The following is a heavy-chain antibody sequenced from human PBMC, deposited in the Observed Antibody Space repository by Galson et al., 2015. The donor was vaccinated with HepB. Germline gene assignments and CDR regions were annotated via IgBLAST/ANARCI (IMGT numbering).Heavy chain of an antibody. CDR2: LWHDGNHN. V-gene: IGHV3-33*01. Sequence: SLRLACAAYAFTYSRYIMDGARQAPREGLGGVPVLWHDGNHNYFADSVKGRFTISRDNSKNTLSLQMNSLRPEDTAVYYCARDDYDDNAIMFDYWGQGIQVTVSS. CDR3: ARDDYDDNAIMFDY. D-gene: IGHD4-17*01. J-gene: IGHJ4*02. CDR1: AFTYSRYI.